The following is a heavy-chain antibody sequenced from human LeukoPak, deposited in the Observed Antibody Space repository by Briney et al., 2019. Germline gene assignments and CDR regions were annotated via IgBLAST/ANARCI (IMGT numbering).Heavy chain of an antibody. CDR3: ARGYNWNYGGYYGMDV. CDR1: GFTFSSYD. V-gene: IGHV3-13*01. CDR2: IGTAGDT. Sequence: GGSLRLSCAASGFTFSSYDMRWVRQATGKGLEWVSAIGTAGDTYYPGSVKGRFTISRENAKNSLYLQMNSLRAGDTAVYYCARGYNWNYGGYYGMDVWGQGTTVTVSS. J-gene: IGHJ6*02. D-gene: IGHD1-7*01.